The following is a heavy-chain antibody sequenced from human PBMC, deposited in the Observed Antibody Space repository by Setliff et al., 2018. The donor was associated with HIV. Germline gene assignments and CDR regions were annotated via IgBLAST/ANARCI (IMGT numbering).Heavy chain of an antibody. Sequence: ASETLSLTCTVSGGSISSGSHYWSWIRQPAGKGLEWIGRIHTRGSTDYNPSLKSRVTISVDTSKNQFSLKLSSVTAADTAVYYCARFYYHYDSTNDAFDIWGQGTMVTVS. D-gene: IGHD3-22*01. J-gene: IGHJ3*02. V-gene: IGHV4-61*02. CDR3: ARFYYHYDSTNDAFDI. CDR1: GGSISSGSHY. CDR2: IHTRGST.